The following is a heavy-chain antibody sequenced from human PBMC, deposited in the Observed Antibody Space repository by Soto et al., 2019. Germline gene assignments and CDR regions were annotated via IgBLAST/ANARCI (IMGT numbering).Heavy chain of an antibody. CDR1: GFSFNTYG. Sequence: QVQLVESGGAVVQPWKSLRLSCAASGFSFNTYGMYWVRQAPGKGLEWVAAISYDGSNQYHADSVKGRFTISRDNSKRTLYLQMNSLRVEDTAVYYCAKDIVKYTYGACDHWGQGALVTVSS. J-gene: IGHJ4*02. CDR2: ISYDGSNQ. CDR3: AKDIVKYTYGACDH. V-gene: IGHV3-30*18. D-gene: IGHD5-18*01.